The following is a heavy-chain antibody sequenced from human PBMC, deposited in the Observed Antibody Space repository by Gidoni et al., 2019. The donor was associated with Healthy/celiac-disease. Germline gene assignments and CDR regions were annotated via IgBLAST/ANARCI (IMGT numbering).Heavy chain of an antibody. CDR1: GGSIRSYY. D-gene: IGHD2-2*01. CDR3: ARQVGVVVPAARDYYYYGMDV. CDR2: IYYSGST. J-gene: IGHJ6*02. Sequence: QVQLQESGPGLVKPSETLSLTCTVSGGSIRSYYWSWIRQPPGKGLEWIGYIYYSGSTNYNPSLKSRVTISVDTSKNQFSLKLSSVTAADTAVYYCARQVGVVVPAARDYYYYGMDVWGQGTTVTVSS. V-gene: IGHV4-59*01.